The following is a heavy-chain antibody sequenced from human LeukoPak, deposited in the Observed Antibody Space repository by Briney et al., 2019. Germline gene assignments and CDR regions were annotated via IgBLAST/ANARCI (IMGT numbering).Heavy chain of an antibody. Sequence: SETLSLTCTVSGGSISSGGYYWSWFRQHPGKGLEWIGYIYYSGSTYYNPSLKSRVTISVDTSKNQFSLKLSSVTAADTAVYYCATYTVMDAFDIWGQGTMVTVSS. V-gene: IGHV4-31*03. CDR3: ATYTVMDAFDI. CDR2: IYYSGST. CDR1: GGSISSGGYY. D-gene: IGHD4-11*01. J-gene: IGHJ3*02.